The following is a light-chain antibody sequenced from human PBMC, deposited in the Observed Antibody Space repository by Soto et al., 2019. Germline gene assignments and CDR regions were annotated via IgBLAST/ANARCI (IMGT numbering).Light chain of an antibody. V-gene: IGKV1-12*02. CDR1: QGISTW. CDR3: HQANSFPFT. Sequence: DIQMTQSPSSVSASVGDRVTITCRARQGISTWLAWYQHKPGKAPKLLIYAASNLQSGVPSRFSGSGSGTDFNLTISSLQPEDFATYYCHQANSFPFTFGGGTKVEIK. J-gene: IGKJ4*01. CDR2: AAS.